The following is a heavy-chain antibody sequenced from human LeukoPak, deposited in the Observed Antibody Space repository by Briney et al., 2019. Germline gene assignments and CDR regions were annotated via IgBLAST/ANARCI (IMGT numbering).Heavy chain of an antibody. D-gene: IGHD6-6*01. V-gene: IGHV4-4*02. CDR2: IYHSGNS. Sequence: SETLSLTCAVSGGSISSNNWWSWVRQPPGKGLEWIGEIYHSGNSNYNPSLKSRVTISVDKSRNQFSLKLSSVTAADTAVYYCARDVGARLPGYWGQGTLVTVSS. CDR1: GGSISSNNW. J-gene: IGHJ4*02. CDR3: ARDVGARLPGY.